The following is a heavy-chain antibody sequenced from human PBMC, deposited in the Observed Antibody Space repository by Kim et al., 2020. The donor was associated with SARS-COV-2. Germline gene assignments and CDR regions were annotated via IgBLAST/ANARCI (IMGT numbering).Heavy chain of an antibody. V-gene: IGHV7-4-1*02. CDR3: AAVWFGENLPDYFDL. Sequence: ASVKVSCKASGYTFTRYDLNWVRQAPGKGLEWMGWVNTNTGNATFAQDFTGRFAFLLDTSVSTAYLHITSLRAEDTAVYFCAAVWFGENLPDYFDLWGQGTLVTVSS. CDR1: GYTFTRYD. J-gene: IGHJ4*02. CDR2: VNTNTGNA. D-gene: IGHD3-10*01.